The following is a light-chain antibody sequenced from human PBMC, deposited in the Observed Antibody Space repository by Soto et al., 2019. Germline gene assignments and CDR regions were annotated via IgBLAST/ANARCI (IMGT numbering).Light chain of an antibody. J-gene: IGKJ4*01. CDR2: GVS. V-gene: IGKV3-20*01. CDR3: QQYFTSPLT. CDR1: QSVSSNY. Sequence: EVVLTQSPGTLSLSPGESATLSCRASQSVSSNYLAWYQQKPGQAPRLLIYGVSTRATGIPDRFSGSGSGADFSLTISRLEPEDFALYYGQQYFTSPLTFGGGTKVEIK.